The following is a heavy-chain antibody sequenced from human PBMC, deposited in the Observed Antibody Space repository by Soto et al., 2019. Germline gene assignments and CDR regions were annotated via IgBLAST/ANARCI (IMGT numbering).Heavy chain of an antibody. CDR3: STDWSGLNLFGAGKG. J-gene: IGHJ4*02. D-gene: IGHD3-16*01. Sequence: EVQLVESGGDLVKPGGSVRLSCAASGFTFSNAWMNWVRQAPGKGLEWVGRIKSKTDGETTDYAAPVKGRFTISRDDSRNTLYLQMNSLKVEDTAVYYCSTDWSGLNLFGAGKGWGQGTLVTVSS. CDR1: GFTFSNAW. CDR2: IKSKTDGETT. V-gene: IGHV3-15*07.